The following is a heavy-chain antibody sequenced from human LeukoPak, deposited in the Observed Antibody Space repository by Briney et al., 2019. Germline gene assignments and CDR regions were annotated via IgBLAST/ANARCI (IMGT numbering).Heavy chain of an antibody. CDR2: ISIDGSER. D-gene: IGHD5-12*01. CDR3: ANPQSRGYDYLDY. J-gene: IGHJ4*02. V-gene: IGHV3-30*18. CDR1: GFTFRNYG. Sequence: GGSLRLSCAAAGFTFRNYGMHWDRQAPGKGLEWVAVISIDGSERYHADSVKGRFTISRDNSKNTLYLQMNSLRGDDTAVYYCANPQSRGYDYLDYWGQGTLVTVSS.